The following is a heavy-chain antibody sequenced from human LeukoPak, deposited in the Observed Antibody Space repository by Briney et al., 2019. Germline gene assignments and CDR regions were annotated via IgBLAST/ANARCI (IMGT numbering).Heavy chain of an antibody. CDR1: GGSISSYY. D-gene: IGHD1-1*01. V-gene: IGHV4-59*01. CDR3: AREGRTTYYYYYMDV. CDR2: IYYSGST. Sequence: SETLSLTCTVSGGSISSYYWSWIRLPPGKGLEWLGYIYYSGSTNYNPSLKSRVTISVDTSKNQFSLKLSSVTAADTTVYYCAREGRTTYYYYYMDVWGNGTTVTVSS. J-gene: IGHJ6*03.